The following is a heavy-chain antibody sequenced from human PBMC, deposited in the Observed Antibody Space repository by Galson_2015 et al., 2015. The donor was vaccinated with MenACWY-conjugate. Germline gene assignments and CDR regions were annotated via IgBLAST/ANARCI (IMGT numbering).Heavy chain of an antibody. CDR3: AKDVYMDV. Sequence: SLRLSCAVSGFTFRQYAMSWVRQAPGTGLEWVAIISDSGAATHYIDSVKSRLTISRDNSKNTLYLQMSRLRAEDTALYYCAKDVYMDVWGKGTTVSVSS. CDR1: GFTFRQYA. J-gene: IGHJ6*03. CDR2: ISDSGAAT. V-gene: IGHV3-23*01.